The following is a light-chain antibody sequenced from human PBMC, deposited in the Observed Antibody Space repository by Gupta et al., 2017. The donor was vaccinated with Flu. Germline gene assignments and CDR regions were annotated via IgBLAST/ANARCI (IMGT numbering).Light chain of an antibody. J-gene: IGLJ3*02. V-gene: IGLV3-21*02. CDR1: NIGTKS. CDR2: ANS. CDR3: PVGNKSSEHLIV. Sequence: SYVLTHPPSVSVAPGQTSSLTCGGDNIGTKSVHWYQQKPGQAPAWVVYANSDRPSGIPARCSGATNGNTATLIVSKVEDGDEAVDFCPVGNKSSEHLIVFGGGTKLTVL.